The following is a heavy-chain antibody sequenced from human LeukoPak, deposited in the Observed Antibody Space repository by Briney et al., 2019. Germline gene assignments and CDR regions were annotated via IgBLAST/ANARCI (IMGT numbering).Heavy chain of an antibody. Sequence: PGGSLRLSCAASGFTFSDYYMSWIRQAPGKGLEWVSYISSSSSYTNYADSVKGRFTISRDNAKSSLYLQMNSLRAEDTAVYYCSRHTSSWHAMDVWGQGTTVTVSS. CDR2: ISSSSSYT. J-gene: IGHJ6*02. V-gene: IGHV3-11*06. CDR1: GFTFSDYY. CDR3: SRHTSSWHAMDV. D-gene: IGHD6-13*01.